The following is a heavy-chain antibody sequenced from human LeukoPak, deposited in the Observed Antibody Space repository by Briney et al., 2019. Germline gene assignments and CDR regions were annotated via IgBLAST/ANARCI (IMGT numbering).Heavy chain of an antibody. CDR2: ISSSGRTI. J-gene: IGHJ6*02. D-gene: IGHD2-2*01. CDR3: ARRFKGALVPDYYYYGMDV. V-gene: IGHV3-11*04. CDR1: GFTFSDYY. Sequence: GGSLRLSCAASGFTFSDYYMSWIRQAPGKGLEWVSYISSSGRTIYYADSVKGRFTISRDNAKNSLYLQMNSLRAEDTAVYYCARRFKGALVPDYYYYGMDVWGQGTTVTVSS.